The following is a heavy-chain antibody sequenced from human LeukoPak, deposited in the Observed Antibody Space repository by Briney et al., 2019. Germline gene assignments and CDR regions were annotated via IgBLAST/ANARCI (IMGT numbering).Heavy chain of an antibody. D-gene: IGHD3-22*01. CDR2: INHSGST. CDR1: GGSFSGYY. J-gene: IGHJ4*02. V-gene: IGHV4-34*01. CDR3: ARGSSQYYNDSSLALDY. Sequence: NPSETLSLTCAVYGGSFSGYYWSWIRQPPGEGLEWIGEINHSGSTNYNPSLKSRVTISVDTSKNQFSLKLSSVTAADTAVYYCARGSSQYYNDSSLALDYWGQGTLVTVSS.